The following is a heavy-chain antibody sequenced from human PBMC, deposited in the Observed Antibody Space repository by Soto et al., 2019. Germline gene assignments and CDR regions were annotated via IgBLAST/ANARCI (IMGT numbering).Heavy chain of an antibody. D-gene: IGHD4-17*01. CDR1: GGSISSSSYY. Sequence: SETLSLTCTVSGGSISSSSYYWGWIRQPPGKGLEWIGSIYYSGSTYYNPSLKSRVTISVDTSKNQFSLKLSSVTAADTAVYYCARRAIRYGDYVSYWGQGTLVTVSS. V-gene: IGHV4-39*01. CDR2: IYYSGST. CDR3: ARRAIRYGDYVSY. J-gene: IGHJ4*02.